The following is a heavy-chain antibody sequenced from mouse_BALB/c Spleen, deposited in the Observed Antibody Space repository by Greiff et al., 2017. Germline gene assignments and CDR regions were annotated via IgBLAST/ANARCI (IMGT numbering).Heavy chain of an antibody. D-gene: IGHD2-12*01. J-gene: IGHJ3*01. CDR2: ILPGSGST. CDR1: GYTFSSYW. CDR3: ARESPYEFAY. Sequence: QVQLQQSGPELMKPGASVKISCKATGYTFSSYWIEWVKQRPGHGLEWIGEILPGSGSTNYNEKFKGKATFTADKSSNTAYMQLSSLTSEDSAVYYCARESPYEFAYWGQGTLVTVSA. V-gene: IGHV1-9*01.